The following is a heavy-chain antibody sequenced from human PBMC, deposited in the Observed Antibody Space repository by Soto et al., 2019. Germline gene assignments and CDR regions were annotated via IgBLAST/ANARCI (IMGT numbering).Heavy chain of an antibody. J-gene: IGHJ4*02. Sequence: EVQVVESGGDLVQPGGSLRLSCAASAFTVSSNYMTWARQAPGKGLEWVAVIYTSGNTDYADSVKGRFTISRDNSKNAVSLQMNSLRTEDTAVYYCARGRATAISFVFDYWGQGTLVTVSS. CDR1: AFTVSSNY. CDR2: IYTSGNT. D-gene: IGHD5-18*01. CDR3: ARGRATAISFVFDY. V-gene: IGHV3-66*01.